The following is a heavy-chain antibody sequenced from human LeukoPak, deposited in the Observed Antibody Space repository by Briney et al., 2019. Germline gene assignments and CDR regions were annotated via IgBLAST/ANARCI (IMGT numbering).Heavy chain of an antibody. V-gene: IGHV2-70*01. CDR3: ARIAGKTYDDGMDV. CDR1: RFSLPTSGMC. Sequence: SGPPLVHPTQPLTLTCTLSRFSLPTSGMCVSWIRQPPGKALEWLALIDWDEDKYYSTSLKTRRTLSKGTSKNQVVLTMTNMDPVDTAAYYCARIAGKTYDDGMDVWGQGTTVTVSS. J-gene: IGHJ6*02. CDR2: IDWDEDK.